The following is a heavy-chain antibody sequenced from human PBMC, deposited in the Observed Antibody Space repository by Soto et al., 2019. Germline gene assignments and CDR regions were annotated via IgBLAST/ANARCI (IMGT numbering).Heavy chain of an antibody. J-gene: IGHJ4*02. D-gene: IGHD2-15*01. Sequence: PSETLSLTCTVSGGSISSGDYYWSWIGKPPGKGLEWIGYIYYSGSTYYNPSLKSRVTISVDTSKNQFSLKLSSVTAADTAVYYCAREVGCSGGSCFLDYWGQGTLVTVSS. V-gene: IGHV4-30-4*01. CDR2: IYYSGST. CDR1: GGSISSGDYY. CDR3: AREVGCSGGSCFLDY.